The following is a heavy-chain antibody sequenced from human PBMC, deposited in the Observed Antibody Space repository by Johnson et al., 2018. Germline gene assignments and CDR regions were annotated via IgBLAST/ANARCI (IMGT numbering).Heavy chain of an antibody. CDR2: ISGSGGST. CDR1: GFTFSNAW. CDR3: AKGVVVVPAAINAFDI. J-gene: IGHJ3*02. D-gene: IGHD2-2*01. Sequence: EVQLVESGGGVVQPGRSLRLSCAASGFTFSNAWMNWVRQAPGKGLEWVSAISGSGGSTYYAASVKGRFTISRDNSKNPLYLQMNSLRAEDTAVYYCAKGVVVVPAAINAFDIWGQGTMVTVSS. V-gene: IGHV3-23*04.